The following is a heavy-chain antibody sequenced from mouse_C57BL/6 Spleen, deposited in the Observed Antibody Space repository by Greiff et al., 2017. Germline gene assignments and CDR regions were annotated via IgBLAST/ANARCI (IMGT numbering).Heavy chain of an antibody. V-gene: IGHV1-63*01. CDR1: GYTFTNYW. Sequence: LVESGAELVRPGTSVKMSCKASGYTFTNYWIGWAKQRPGHGLEWIGDIYPGGGYTNYNEKFKGKATLTADKSSSTAYMQFSSLTSEDSAIYYCARHYGSSWYFDVWGTGTTVTVSS. J-gene: IGHJ1*03. D-gene: IGHD1-1*01. CDR3: ARHYGSSWYFDV. CDR2: IYPGGGYT.